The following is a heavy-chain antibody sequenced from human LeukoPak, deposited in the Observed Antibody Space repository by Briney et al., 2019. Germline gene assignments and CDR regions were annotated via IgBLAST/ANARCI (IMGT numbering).Heavy chain of an antibody. CDR1: GGSISSYY. CDR3: ARGTDXYDSSGYYGXXHPYYYYYMDV. Sequence: SETLSLTCTVSGGSISSYYWSWIRQPPGKGLEWIGYIYYSGSTDYNPSLKSRVTISVDTSKNQFSLKLSSVTAADTAVSYCARGTDXYDSSGYYGXXHPYYYYYMDVWGKGTTVXVX. D-gene: IGHD3-22*01. V-gene: IGHV4-59*01. CDR2: IYYSGST. J-gene: IGHJ6*03.